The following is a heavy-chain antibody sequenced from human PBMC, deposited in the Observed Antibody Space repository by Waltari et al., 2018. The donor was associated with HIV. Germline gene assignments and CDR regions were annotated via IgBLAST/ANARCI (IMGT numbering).Heavy chain of an antibody. V-gene: IGHV4-39*07. CDR1: GGSISSSSYY. Sequence: CTVSGGSISSSSYYWGWIRQPPGKGLEWIGSIYYSGSTYYNPSLKSRVTISVDTSKNQFSLKLSSVTAADTAVYYCARERYCSGGSCPFDYWGQGTLVTVSS. CDR2: IYYSGST. CDR3: ARERYCSGGSCPFDY. J-gene: IGHJ4*02. D-gene: IGHD2-15*01.